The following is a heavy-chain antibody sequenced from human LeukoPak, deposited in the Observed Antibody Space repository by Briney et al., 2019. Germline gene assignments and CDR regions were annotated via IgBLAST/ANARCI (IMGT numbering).Heavy chain of an antibody. CDR3: AKACYDILTGCPLDY. CDR2: ISWDGGST. J-gene: IGHJ4*02. D-gene: IGHD3-9*01. Sequence: GGSLRLSCAASGFTFDDYTMHWVRQAPGKGLEWVSLISWDGGSTYYADSVKGRFTISRDNSKNSLYLQMNSLRTEDTALYYCAKACYDILTGCPLDYWGQGTLVTVSS. CDR1: GFTFDDYT. V-gene: IGHV3-43*01.